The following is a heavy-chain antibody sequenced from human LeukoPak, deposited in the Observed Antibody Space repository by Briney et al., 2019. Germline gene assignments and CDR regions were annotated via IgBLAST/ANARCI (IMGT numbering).Heavy chain of an antibody. Sequence: GGSLRLSCAASGFTLSSYAMHWVRQAPGKGLQWVAIISYDGSNKYYADSVKGRFTISRGNSKNTLYLQMNSLRADDTAFYYCSRPVGGDGYKLLVFDYWGQGTLVTVSS. CDR2: ISYDGSNK. CDR1: GFTLSSYA. J-gene: IGHJ4*02. D-gene: IGHD5-24*01. CDR3: SRPVGGDGYKLLVFDY. V-gene: IGHV3-30-3*01.